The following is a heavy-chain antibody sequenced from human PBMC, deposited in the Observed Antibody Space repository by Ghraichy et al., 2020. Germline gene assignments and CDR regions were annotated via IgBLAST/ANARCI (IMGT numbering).Heavy chain of an antibody. D-gene: IGHD4-17*01. J-gene: IGHJ4*02. V-gene: IGHV3-48*02. CDR1: GFTFSHYS. CDR2: ISSSGAI. Sequence: LSLTCAASGFTFSHYSMNWFRQAPGKGLEWVSYISSSGAIYYADPVKGRFFISRDDAKSSLYLQMNSLRDEDMAVYYCARDLSYGLDYWGQGTLVTVSS. CDR3: ARDLSYGLDY.